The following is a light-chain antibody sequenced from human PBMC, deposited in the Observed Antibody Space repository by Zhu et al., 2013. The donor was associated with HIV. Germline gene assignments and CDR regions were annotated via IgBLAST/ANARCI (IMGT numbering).Light chain of an antibody. J-gene: IGKJ2*01. V-gene: IGKV1-27*01. Sequence: DIQMIQSPSSLSASVGDRVTITCRASQGITNHLAWYQQKLGKAPKLLMYAASTLVSGVPSRFSGSGSGTDFTLTISSLQPEDVATYYCQHWDTFGQGTKLEIK. CDR3: QHWDT. CDR1: QGITNH. CDR2: AAS.